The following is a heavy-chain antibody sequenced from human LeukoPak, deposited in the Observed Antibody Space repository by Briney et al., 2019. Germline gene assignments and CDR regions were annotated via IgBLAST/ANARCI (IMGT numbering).Heavy chain of an antibody. D-gene: IGHD2-2*01. CDR2: ISWNSGSI. J-gene: IGHJ4*02. Sequence: PGGSLRLSCAASGSTFDDYAMHWVRQAPGKGLEWVSGISWNSGSIGYADSVKGRFTISRDNAKNSLYLQMNSLRAEDTALYYCAKDISLVVPAALDYWGQGTLVTVSS. V-gene: IGHV3-9*01. CDR3: AKDISLVVPAALDY. CDR1: GSTFDDYA.